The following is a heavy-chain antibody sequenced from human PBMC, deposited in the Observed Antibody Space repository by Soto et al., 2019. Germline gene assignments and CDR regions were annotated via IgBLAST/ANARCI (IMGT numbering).Heavy chain of an antibody. CDR1: GFTFSSYA. V-gene: IGHV3-23*01. D-gene: IGHD5-12*01. J-gene: IGHJ3*02. CDR2: ISGSGGST. Sequence: PGGSLRLSCAASGFTFSSYAMSWVRQAPGKGLEWVSAISGSGGSTYYADSVKGRFTISRDNSKNTLYLQMNSLRAEDTAVYYCAKVFERHVEMATIKGDAFDIWGQGTMVTVSS. CDR3: AKVFERHVEMATIKGDAFDI.